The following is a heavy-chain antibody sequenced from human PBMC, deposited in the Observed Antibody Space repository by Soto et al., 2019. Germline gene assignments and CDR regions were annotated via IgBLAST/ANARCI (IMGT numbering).Heavy chain of an antibody. CDR1: GGSISSSSHY. V-gene: IGHV4-39*01. J-gene: IGHJ4*02. D-gene: IGHD3-10*01. CDR3: ARSGGSGSYFDY. Sequence: TLSLTCTVSGGSISSSSHYWGGIRQPPGEGLEWIGTIYHSGSTYYNPSLKSRVTISVDTSGNQFSLKLSSVTAADTSVFYCARSGGSGSYFDYWGQGTLVTVSS. CDR2: IYHSGST.